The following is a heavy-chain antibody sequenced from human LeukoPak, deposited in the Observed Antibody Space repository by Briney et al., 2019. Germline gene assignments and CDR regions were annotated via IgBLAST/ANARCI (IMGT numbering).Heavy chain of an antibody. CDR2: INPNSGGT. CDR1: GYTFTGYY. CDR3: ARYTSGRLNPRFYHYYMDV. D-gene: IGHD6-19*01. J-gene: IGHJ6*03. V-gene: IGHV1-2*02. Sequence: ASVKVSCKASGYTFTGYYMHWVRQAPGQGLEWMGWINPNSGGTNYAQKLQGRVTMTTDTSTSTAYMELRSLRSDDTAVYYCARYTSGRLNPRFYHYYMDVWGKGTTVTVSS.